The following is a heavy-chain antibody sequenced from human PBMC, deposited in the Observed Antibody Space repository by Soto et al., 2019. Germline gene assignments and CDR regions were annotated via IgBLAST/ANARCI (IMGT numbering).Heavy chain of an antibody. CDR1: GYTFSNYW. V-gene: IGHV5-51*01. CDR2: IYPGDSDA. Sequence: GESLKISCKGSGYTFSNYWTAWVRQMPGKGLEWMGIIYPGDSDATYSPSFQGQVTISADKSISTAYLQWDSLRAEDTAVYYCAKDRRYCSGGSCSLPYAFDIWGQGTMVTVSS. D-gene: IGHD2-15*01. J-gene: IGHJ3*02. CDR3: AKDRRYCSGGSCSLPYAFDI.